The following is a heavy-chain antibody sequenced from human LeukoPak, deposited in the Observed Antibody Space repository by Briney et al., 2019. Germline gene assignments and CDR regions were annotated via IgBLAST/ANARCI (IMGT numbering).Heavy chain of an antibody. CDR3: ARDHDPFGGVIADY. V-gene: IGHV3-48*01. D-gene: IGHD3-16*02. CDR2: ISSGSSTI. Sequence: GALRLSCAASGFTFSSYNMNWVRQAPGKGLEWVSYISSGSSTIYYADSVKGRFTISRDNAKNSLYLQMNSLRAEDTAVYYCARDHDPFGGVIADYWGQGALVTVSS. J-gene: IGHJ4*02. CDR1: GFTFSSYN.